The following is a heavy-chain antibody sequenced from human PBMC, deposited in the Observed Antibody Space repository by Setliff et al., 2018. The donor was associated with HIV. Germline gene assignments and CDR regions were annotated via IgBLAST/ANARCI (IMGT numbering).Heavy chain of an antibody. Sequence: ASVKVSCKASGYTFTGYYMHWGRRGPGQGLEWRGWINSNSGGTNYAQRFQGRVTMTRGRSISTAYMELSRLRYDDTAVYYCASTENYYDTSAYYYQRYWGQGTLVTVSS. J-gene: IGHJ4*02. V-gene: IGHV1-2*02. CDR1: GYTFTGYY. CDR2: INSNSGGT. D-gene: IGHD3-22*01. CDR3: ASTENYYDTSAYYYQRY.